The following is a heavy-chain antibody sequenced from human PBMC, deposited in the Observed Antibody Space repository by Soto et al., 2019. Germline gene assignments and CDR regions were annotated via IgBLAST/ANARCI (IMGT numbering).Heavy chain of an antibody. J-gene: IGHJ6*02. CDR2: IYPGDSDT. CDR1: GYSFTSYW. CDR3: ARPGEPDYYYYGMDV. V-gene: IGHV5-51*01. D-gene: IGHD3-16*01. Sequence: TGESLKISCKGSGYSFTSYWIGWVRQMPGKGLEWMGIIYPGDSDTRYSPSFQGQVTISADKSISTAYLQWSSLKASDTAMYYCARPGEPDYYYYGMDVWGQGTTVTVSS.